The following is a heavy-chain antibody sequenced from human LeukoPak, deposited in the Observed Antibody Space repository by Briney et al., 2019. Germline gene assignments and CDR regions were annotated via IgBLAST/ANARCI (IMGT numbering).Heavy chain of an antibody. Sequence: SVKVSFKASGFTFTSSAMQWVRQARGQRLEWIGWIVVGSGDARYAQRFQERLTITRDKSTSTAYMELSSLRSEDTAVYYCAADRHLGATTGFGFWGQGTLVTVSS. CDR2: IVVGSGDA. V-gene: IGHV1-58*02. D-gene: IGHD1-26*01. CDR3: AADRHLGATTGFGF. J-gene: IGHJ4*02. CDR1: GFTFTSSA.